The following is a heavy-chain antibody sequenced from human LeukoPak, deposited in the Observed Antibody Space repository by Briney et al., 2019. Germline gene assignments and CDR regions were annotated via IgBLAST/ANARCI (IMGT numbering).Heavy chain of an antibody. CDR3: ARQGIAVAGIDY. J-gene: IGHJ4*02. CDR1: GGSISSYY. V-gene: IGHV4-59*08. Sequence: SETLSLTCTVSGGSISSYYWSWIRQPPGKGLEWIGYIYYSGSTNYNPSLKSRVTISVDTSKNQFSLKLSSVTAADTAVYYCARQGIAVAGIDYWGQGTLVTISS. CDR2: IYYSGST. D-gene: IGHD6-19*01.